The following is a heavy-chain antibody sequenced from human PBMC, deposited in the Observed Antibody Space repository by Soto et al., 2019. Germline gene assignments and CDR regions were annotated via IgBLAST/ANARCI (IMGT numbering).Heavy chain of an antibody. CDR1: GFTFDDYA. D-gene: IGHD3-22*01. CDR3: AKDQGVYYYDSSGYYPPPYYYGMDV. Sequence: GGSLRLSCAASGFTFDDYAMHWVRQAPGKGLEWVSAISGSGGSTYYADSVKGRFTISRDNSKNTLYLQMNSLRAEDTAVYYCAKDQGVYYYDSSGYYPPPYYYGMDVWGPGTTVTVSS. V-gene: IGHV3-23*01. J-gene: IGHJ6*02. CDR2: ISGSGGST.